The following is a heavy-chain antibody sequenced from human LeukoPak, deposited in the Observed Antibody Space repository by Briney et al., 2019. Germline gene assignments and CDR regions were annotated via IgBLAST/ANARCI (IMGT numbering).Heavy chain of an antibody. V-gene: IGHV4-59*02. CDR3: ARFGVDYDMGV. Sequence: SATLSLTCSVSGGSVNNYYWTWIRQPLGKGLEWIGQIYYSGKADYNPSLKSRITISVDTSKNQISLRMNSVTAADTAVYYCARFGVDYDMGVWGQGTTVIVFS. CDR1: GGSVNNYY. D-gene: IGHD3-16*01. CDR2: IYYSGKA. J-gene: IGHJ6*02.